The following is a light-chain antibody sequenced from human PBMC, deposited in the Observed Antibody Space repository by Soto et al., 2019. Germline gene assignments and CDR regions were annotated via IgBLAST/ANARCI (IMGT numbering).Light chain of an antibody. V-gene: IGKV1-39*01. CDR1: QSISSY. J-gene: IGKJ1*01. CDR3: QQSYSTTWT. Sequence: DIQMTQSPSSLSASVVDRVTITFRASQSISSYLNWYQQKPGKAPKLLIYAASSLQSGVPSRFSGSGSGTDFTLTISSLQPEDFATYSCQQSYSTTWTFGQGTKVDIK. CDR2: AAS.